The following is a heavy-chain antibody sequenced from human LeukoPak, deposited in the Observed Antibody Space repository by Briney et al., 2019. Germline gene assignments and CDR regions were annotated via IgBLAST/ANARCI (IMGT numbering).Heavy chain of an antibody. CDR1: GFNFDTYS. CDR2: ISSRSSYI. CDR3: ARPYGSGSYSAPQYYFGLDV. V-gene: IGHV3-21*01. D-gene: IGHD3-10*01. Sequence: GGSLRLSCAASGFNFDTYSMNWVRQAPGKGLEWVSFISSRSSYIYYADSVKGRFTSSRDKAKNSLYLQMNSLRAEDTAVYYCARPYGSGSYSAPQYYFGLDVWGKGTTVIVSS. J-gene: IGHJ6*04.